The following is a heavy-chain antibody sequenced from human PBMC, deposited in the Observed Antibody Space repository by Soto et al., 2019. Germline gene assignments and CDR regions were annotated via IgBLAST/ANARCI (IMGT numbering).Heavy chain of an antibody. CDR1: GFRLSDFN. J-gene: IGHJ6*02. CDR3: ARTRQLTDFSSAQRSITRKHAMDV. CDR2: ISNTSAYL. Sequence: GGSLRLSCAASGFRLSDFNIVWVRQSPGKGLEWVSSISNTSAYLYYSDSVKGRFTISRDNAKNSLYLQMDSLRAEDTAVYYCARTRQLTDFSSAQRSITRKHAMDVWGQGIPVTVSS. V-gene: IGHV3-21*01. D-gene: IGHD5-12*01.